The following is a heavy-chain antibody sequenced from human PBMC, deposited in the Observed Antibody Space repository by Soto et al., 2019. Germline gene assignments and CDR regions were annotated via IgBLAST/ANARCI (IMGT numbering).Heavy chain of an antibody. CDR1: GGSTSSGGYY. CDR2: IHYSGRT. D-gene: IGHD4-17*01. V-gene: IGHV4-31*03. J-gene: IGHJ4*01. CDR3: ARTGGGVVTTLTTFDL. Sequence: QVQLQESGPGLVMPSQTLSLTCTVSGGSTSSGGYYWSWIRQHPGEGLKWIGYIHYSGRTYYNPSLKSRLTLSLDTSKNQFSLNLTSVAAAVTAFYYGARTGGGVVTTLTTFDLWGHGTLVTVSS.